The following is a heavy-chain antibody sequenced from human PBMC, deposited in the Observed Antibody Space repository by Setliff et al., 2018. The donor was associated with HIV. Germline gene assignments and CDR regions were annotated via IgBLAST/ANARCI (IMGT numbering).Heavy chain of an antibody. CDR1: GFDFRNTA. J-gene: IGHJ6*03. V-gene: IGHV3-33*07. CDR2: IWYDGTNA. CDR3: LKGVVATFFYYMDV. D-gene: IGHD3-3*01. Sequence: PGGSLRLSCAASGFDFRNTAMYWVRQSPGNGLEWVAGIWYDGTNAEYLDSVKGRFTISRDNSERTVYLEMNGVRVEDTAVYYCLKGVVATFFYYMDVWGKGTTVTVSS.